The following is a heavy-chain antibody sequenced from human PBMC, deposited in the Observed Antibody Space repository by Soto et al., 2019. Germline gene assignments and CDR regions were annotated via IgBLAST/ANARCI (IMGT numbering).Heavy chain of an antibody. CDR3: ARTYCSTGTCYPPDY. J-gene: IGHJ4*02. V-gene: IGHV4-31*03. CDR2: ISYSGST. D-gene: IGHD2-15*01. CDR1: GGSITSGGYY. Sequence: QVQLQESGPGLVQPSQTLSLTCTVSGGSITSGGYYWNWIRQHPGKGLEWIGYISYSGSTYYNPSLKSRLTISVDTSKNQFSLKLSSVTAADTAMYYCARTYCSTGTCYPPDYWGQGTLVTVSS.